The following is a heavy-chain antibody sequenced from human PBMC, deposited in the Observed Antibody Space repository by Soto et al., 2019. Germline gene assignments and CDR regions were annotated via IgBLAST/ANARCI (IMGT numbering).Heavy chain of an antibody. Sequence: ASVKVSCKASGDTFSTSDINWVRQATGQGLEWMGWMNPRNGNTGYAQKFQGRVIMTRDTSITTAYMELSSLRSEDTAVYYCARDQHGAPRADDASDIWGQGTMVTVSS. CDR1: GDTFSTSD. CDR2: MNPRNGNT. CDR3: ARDQHGAPRADDASDI. J-gene: IGHJ3*02. V-gene: IGHV1-8*01.